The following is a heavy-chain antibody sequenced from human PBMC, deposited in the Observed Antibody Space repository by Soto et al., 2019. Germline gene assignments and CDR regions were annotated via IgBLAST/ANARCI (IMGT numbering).Heavy chain of an antibody. Sequence: SETLSLTCTVSGGSIGSSRHYWGWIRQPPEKGLEWIGTIYYSGNTYYNPSLESRVTISVDTSKSQFSLELTSVTAADTALYYCARLGDYSGSGASFDYWGQGTLVTVS. CDR1: GGSIGSSRHY. J-gene: IGHJ4*02. CDR3: ARLGDYSGSGASFDY. CDR2: IYYSGNT. D-gene: IGHD3-10*01. V-gene: IGHV4-39*01.